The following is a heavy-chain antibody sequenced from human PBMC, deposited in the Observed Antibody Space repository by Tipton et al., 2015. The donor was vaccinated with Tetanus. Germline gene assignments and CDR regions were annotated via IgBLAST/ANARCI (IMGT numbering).Heavy chain of an antibody. CDR1: GFTFSSYR. Sequence: CAASGFTFSSYRMNWVRQAPGMGLEWISFISGSSGDIYYADSVKGRFTISRDNAKNSLYLQMDSLRAEDTALYYCARTLYDSAGYYYIRAFDIWGQGTMVTVSS. CDR3: ARTLYDSAGYYYIRAFDI. CDR2: ISGSSGDI. D-gene: IGHD3-22*01. J-gene: IGHJ3*02. V-gene: IGHV3-21*01.